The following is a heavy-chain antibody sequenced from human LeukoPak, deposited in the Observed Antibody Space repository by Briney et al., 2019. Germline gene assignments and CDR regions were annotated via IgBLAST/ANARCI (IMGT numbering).Heavy chain of an antibody. CDR2: INHSGST. CDR3: ASSSIAAVRVVNY. CDR1: GGSFSGYY. V-gene: IGHV4-34*01. J-gene: IGHJ4*02. D-gene: IGHD6-13*01. Sequence: SETLSLTCAVYGGSFSGYYWSWICQPPRKRLEWIVEINHSGSTNNNPSLKSRVTISVDTSKNQFSLKLSSVTAADTAVYYCASSSIAAVRVVNYWGQGTLVTVSS.